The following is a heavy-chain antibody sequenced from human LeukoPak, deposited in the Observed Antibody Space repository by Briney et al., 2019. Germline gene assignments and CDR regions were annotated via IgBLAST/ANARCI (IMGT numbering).Heavy chain of an antibody. D-gene: IGHD1-20*01. J-gene: IGHJ4*02. V-gene: IGHV3-21*05. CDR2: IHSSGDYI. Sequence: PGGSLTLSCAASASGVAFTRYSMNWVRQAPGKGLEWISYIHSSGDYIFYADSVKGRFTVSRDNARNSLYLQMNSLRAEDTAIYYCAREYNSRATFDYWGQGTLVTVSS. CDR1: ASGVAFTRYS. CDR3: AREYNSRATFDY.